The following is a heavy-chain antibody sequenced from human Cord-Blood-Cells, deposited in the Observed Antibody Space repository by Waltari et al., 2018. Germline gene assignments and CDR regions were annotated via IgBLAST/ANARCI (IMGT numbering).Heavy chain of an antibody. CDR3: ASGRKGQQLVPHFDY. V-gene: IGHV4-59*11. D-gene: IGHD6-13*01. Sequence: QVQLQESGPGLVKPSETLSLTCTVSGGSISSHYWSWIRQPPGKGLEWVGYIYYSGSTNYNPSLMSRFTISVDTTKNQFSLKLSSVTAADTAVYYCASGRKGQQLVPHFDYWGQGTLVTVSS. CDR1: GGSISSHY. CDR2: IYYSGST. J-gene: IGHJ4*02.